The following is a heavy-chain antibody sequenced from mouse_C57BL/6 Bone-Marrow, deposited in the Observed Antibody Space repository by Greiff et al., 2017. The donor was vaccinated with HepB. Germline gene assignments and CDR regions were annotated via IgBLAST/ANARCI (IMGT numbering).Heavy chain of an antibody. J-gene: IGHJ4*01. CDR1: GYTFTSYW. V-gene: IGHV1-64*01. CDR2: IHPNSGST. Sequence: VQLKQPGAELVKPGASVKLSCKASGYTFTSYWMHWVKQRPGQGLEWIGMIHPNSGSTNYNEKFKSKATLTVDKSSSTAYMQLSSLTSEDSAVYYCARKDYYGSSYDYAMDYWGQGTSVTVSS. CDR3: ARKDYYGSSYDYAMDY. D-gene: IGHD1-1*01.